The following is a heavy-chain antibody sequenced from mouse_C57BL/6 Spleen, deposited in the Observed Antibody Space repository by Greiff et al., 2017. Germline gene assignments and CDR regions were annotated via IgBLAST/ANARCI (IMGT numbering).Heavy chain of an antibody. CDR2: IYPGSGST. CDR1: GYTFTSYW. Sequence: VQLQQPGAELVKPGASVKMSCKASGYTFTSYWITWVKQRPGQGLEWIGDIYPGSGSTNYNEKFKSKATLTVDTSSSTAYMQLSSLTSEDSAVYYCARGNYDYGLYYFDYWGQGTTLTVSS. V-gene: IGHV1-55*01. D-gene: IGHD2-4*01. J-gene: IGHJ2*01. CDR3: ARGNYDYGLYYFDY.